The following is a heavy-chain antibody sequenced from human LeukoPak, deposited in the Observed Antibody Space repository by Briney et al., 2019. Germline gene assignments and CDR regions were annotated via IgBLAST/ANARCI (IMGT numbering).Heavy chain of an antibody. V-gene: IGHV4-38-2*02. J-gene: IGHJ6*03. D-gene: IGHD1-26*01. Sequence: GSLRLSCAASGFTFSSYGMTWVRQAPGKGLEWIGSIYHSGRTFYNPSLKSRVTISVDTSKNQFSLKLTSVTAADTAVYYCAKDWSYQGNYYYMDVWGKGTTVTISS. CDR2: IYHSGRT. CDR1: GFTFSSYG. CDR3: AKDWSYQGNYYYMDV.